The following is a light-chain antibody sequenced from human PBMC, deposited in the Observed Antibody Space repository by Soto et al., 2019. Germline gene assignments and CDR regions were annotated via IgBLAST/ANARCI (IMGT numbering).Light chain of an antibody. J-gene: IGLJ1*01. CDR1: SSDVGGYNY. Sequence: QSVLTQPHSVSGSPGQSVTISCTGTSSDVGGYNYVSWYQQHPGKAPKLMIYDVSKRPSGVPDRFSGSKSGNTASLTISGLQAEDEADYYCCSYAGSYTSLFGTGTKVTV. CDR3: CSYAGSYTSL. V-gene: IGLV2-11*01. CDR2: DVS.